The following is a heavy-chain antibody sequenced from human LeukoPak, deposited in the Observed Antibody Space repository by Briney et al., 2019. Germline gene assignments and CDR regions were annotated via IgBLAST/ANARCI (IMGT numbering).Heavy chain of an antibody. D-gene: IGHD3-22*01. Sequence: GGSLRLSCAASGFTFDDYSMHWVRQAPGKGLEWVSCISWNSGIIGYADSVKGRFTISRDNAKNTLYLQMNSLRAEDTAVYYCAKGPTYYYDSSGYGDAFDIWGQGTMVTVSS. CDR3: AKGPTYYYDSSGYGDAFDI. J-gene: IGHJ3*02. CDR2: ISWNSGII. V-gene: IGHV3-9*01. CDR1: GFTFDDYS.